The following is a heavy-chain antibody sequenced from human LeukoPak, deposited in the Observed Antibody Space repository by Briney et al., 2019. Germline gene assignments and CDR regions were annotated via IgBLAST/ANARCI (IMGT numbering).Heavy chain of an antibody. CDR1: GYTFTSYV. CDR2: INTNTGNP. J-gene: IGHJ5*02. Sequence: ASVKVSCKASGYTFTSYVMNWVRQAPGQGLEWMGWINTNTGNPTYAQGFTGRFVFSLDTSVSTAYLQISSLKAEDTAVYYCARKAGGTLTTNWFDPWGQGTLVTVSS. D-gene: IGHD4-11*01. CDR3: ARKAGGTLTTNWFDP. V-gene: IGHV7-4-1*02.